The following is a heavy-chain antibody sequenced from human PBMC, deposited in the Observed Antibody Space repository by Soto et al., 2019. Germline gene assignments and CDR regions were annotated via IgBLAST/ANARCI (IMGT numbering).Heavy chain of an antibody. Sequence: EAQLVESGGGLVQPGRSLRLSCAGSGFIFDDFAIHWVRQAPGKGLEWVSGISWNSDSIGYADSVKGRFTISRDNAKNSLYLQINRLRVEDTALYYCTKVGGLYDFWSGPLHFDLWGQGTLVTVSS. V-gene: IGHV3-9*01. CDR1: GFIFDDFA. CDR3: TKVGGLYDFWSGPLHFDL. D-gene: IGHD3-3*01. J-gene: IGHJ4*02. CDR2: ISWNSDSI.